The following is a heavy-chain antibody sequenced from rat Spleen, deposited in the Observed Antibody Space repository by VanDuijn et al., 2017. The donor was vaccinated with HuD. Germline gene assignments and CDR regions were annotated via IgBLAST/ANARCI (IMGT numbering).Heavy chain of an antibody. CDR2: INSAGST. CDR3: ARPSLGGYWFAY. D-gene: IGHD1-11*01. J-gene: IGHJ3*01. CDR1: GYSITSGYG. Sequence: EVQLQESGPGLVKPSQSLSLTCSVTGYSITSGYGWNWIRKFPGNKLEWMGYINSAGSTNYIPPLKSQISITRDTSKNQFFLQVNSVTTEDTATYYCARPSLGGYWFAYWGQGTLVTVSS. V-gene: IGHV3-3*01.